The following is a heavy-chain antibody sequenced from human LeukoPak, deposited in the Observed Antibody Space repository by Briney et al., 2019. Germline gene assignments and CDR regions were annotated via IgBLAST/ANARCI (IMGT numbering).Heavy chain of an antibody. V-gene: IGHV4-4*07. CDR3: ATVPEYSSSSGNY. CDR1: GGSISSYY. Sequence: SETLSLTCTVSGGSISSYYWSWIRQPAGKGLEWIGRIYTSGSTNYNPSLKSRVTISVDTSKNQFSLKLSSVTAADTAVYYCATVPEYSSSSGNYWGQGTLVTVSS. J-gene: IGHJ4*02. D-gene: IGHD6-6*01. CDR2: IYTSGST.